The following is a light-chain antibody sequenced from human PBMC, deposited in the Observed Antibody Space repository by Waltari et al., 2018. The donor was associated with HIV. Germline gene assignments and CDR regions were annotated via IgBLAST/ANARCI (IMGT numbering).Light chain of an antibody. CDR2: END. Sequence: FLLTQPHSVSESPGKTVTISCTHTSGNIARTYVPWYPQRPGRAPTTVIYENDQRPSGVPARFSGSIDRSSSSASLIISGLKTEDEADYYCQSYDNNNPTWVFGGGTKLTVL. CDR1: SGNIARTY. V-gene: IGLV6-57*03. CDR3: QSYDNNNPTWV. J-gene: IGLJ3*02.